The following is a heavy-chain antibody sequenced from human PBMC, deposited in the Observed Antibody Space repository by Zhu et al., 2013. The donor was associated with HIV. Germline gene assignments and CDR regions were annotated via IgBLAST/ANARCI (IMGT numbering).Heavy chain of an antibody. J-gene: IGHJ5*02. V-gene: IGHV1-2*02. CDR2: INPNSGGT. CDR1: GYTFTTYW. D-gene: IGHD3-3*02. Sequence: QVQLVQSGAEVKEPGASVKISCKASGYTFTTYWMHWVRQAPGQGLEWMGWINPNSGGTNYAQKFQGRVTMTRDTSISTAYMELSRLRSDDTAVYYCAQQRSYGGLSIWFDPWGQGTLVTVSS. CDR3: AQQRSYGGLSIWFDP.